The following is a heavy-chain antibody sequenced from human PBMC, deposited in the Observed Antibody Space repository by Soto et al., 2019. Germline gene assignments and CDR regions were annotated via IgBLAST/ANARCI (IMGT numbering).Heavy chain of an antibody. Sequence: EVQLLESGGGLVQPGGSLRLSCGASGFTFSSYAMSWVRQAPGKGLEWVSAISGDGSSTYFADSGKGRFTISRDNSKNTLYLQMNSLRAEDTAVYYCAKDWEFDWPNYYFDYWGQGTLVTVSS. V-gene: IGHV3-23*01. J-gene: IGHJ4*02. D-gene: IGHD3-9*01. CDR2: ISGDGSST. CDR3: AKDWEFDWPNYYFDY. CDR1: GFTFSSYA.